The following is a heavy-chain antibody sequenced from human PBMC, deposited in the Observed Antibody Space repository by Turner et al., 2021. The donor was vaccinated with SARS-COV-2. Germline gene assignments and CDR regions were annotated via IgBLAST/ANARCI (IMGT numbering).Heavy chain of an antibody. Sequence: QVQLQESGPGLVQPSQTLSLTCTVSGGSISSGGYYWSWIRQHTGKGLEWIGYIYYSGSTYYNPSLKSRVTISVDTSKNQFSLKLSSVTAADTAVYYCATHQVVVPAAIGDYYYYYALDVWGQGTTVTVSS. CDR2: IYYSGST. CDR1: GGSISSGGYY. J-gene: IGHJ6*02. D-gene: IGHD2-2*02. CDR3: ATHQVVVPAAIGDYYYYYALDV. V-gene: IGHV4-31*03.